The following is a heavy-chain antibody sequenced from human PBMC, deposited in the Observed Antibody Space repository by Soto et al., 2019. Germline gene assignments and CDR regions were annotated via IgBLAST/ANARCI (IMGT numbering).Heavy chain of an antibody. CDR2: ISYDGSDK. V-gene: IGHV3-30*18. J-gene: IGHJ4*02. CDR1: GFPFSTYG. CDR3: AKDGNGYSSGWYAPSLDY. Sequence: QVQLVESGGGVVQPGRSLRLSCAASGFPFSTYGMHWVRQAPGKGLEWVAVISYDGSDKYYADSVKGRFTISRDNSKNTVYLQMNSLRADDTAVYFWAKDGNGYSSGWYAPSLDYWGQGTLVTVSS. D-gene: IGHD6-19*01.